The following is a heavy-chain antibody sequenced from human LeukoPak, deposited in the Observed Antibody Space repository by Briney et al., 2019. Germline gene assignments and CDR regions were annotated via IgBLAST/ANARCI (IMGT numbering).Heavy chain of an antibody. CDR2: INSDGSST. D-gene: IGHD1-26*01. CDR1: GFTFSSYW. Sequence: PGGSLRLSCAASGFTFSSYWMHWVRQAPGKGLVWVSRINSDGSSTSYADSVKGRFTISRDNAKNTLYLQMNSLRAEDTAVYYCARMKGSYYYFDYWGQGTLVTVSS. CDR3: ARMKGSYYYFDY. V-gene: IGHV3-74*01. J-gene: IGHJ4*02.